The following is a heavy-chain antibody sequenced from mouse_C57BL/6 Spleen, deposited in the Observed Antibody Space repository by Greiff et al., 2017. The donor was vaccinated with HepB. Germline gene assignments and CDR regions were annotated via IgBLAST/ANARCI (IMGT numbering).Heavy chain of an antibody. J-gene: IGHJ4*01. CDR1: GFSFNTYA. CDR2: IRSKSNNYAT. V-gene: IGHV10-1*01. CDR3: VRQGRRDYAMDY. Sequence: EVQVVESGGGLVQPKGSLKLSCAASGFSFNTYAMNWVRQAPGKGLEWVARIRSKSNNYATYYADSVKDRFTISRDDSESMLYLQMNNLKTEDTAMYYCVRQGRRDYAMDYWGQGTSVTVSS.